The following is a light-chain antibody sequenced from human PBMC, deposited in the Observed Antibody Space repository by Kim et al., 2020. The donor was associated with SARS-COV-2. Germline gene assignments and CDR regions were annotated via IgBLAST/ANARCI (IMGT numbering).Light chain of an antibody. J-gene: IGKJ2*01. CDR1: QIISSY. Sequence: SAAVGDRVTITCRTSQIISSYLNWYQQKPGKAPNLLIYSTSILQSGVPSRFSGGGSGTDFTLTINSLQPEDFATYYCQQTSITPYTFGQGTKLEIK. CDR3: QQTSITPYT. CDR2: STS. V-gene: IGKV1-39*01.